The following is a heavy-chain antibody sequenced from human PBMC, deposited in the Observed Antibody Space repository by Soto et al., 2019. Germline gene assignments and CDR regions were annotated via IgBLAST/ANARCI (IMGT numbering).Heavy chain of an antibody. D-gene: IGHD5-12*01. CDR1: GGTFSSDA. J-gene: IGHJ4*02. CDR2: IIPMFRTA. CDR3: AREWLQGFFDY. V-gene: IGHV1-69*01. Sequence: QVQLVQSGAEVKKPGSSVKVSCKASGGTFSSDATSWVRQAPGQGLEWMGGIIPMFRTANYAQKFQGRVTITADESTSKAYMEVSSLTSEDTAVYYCAREWLQGFFDYWGQGTLVTVSS.